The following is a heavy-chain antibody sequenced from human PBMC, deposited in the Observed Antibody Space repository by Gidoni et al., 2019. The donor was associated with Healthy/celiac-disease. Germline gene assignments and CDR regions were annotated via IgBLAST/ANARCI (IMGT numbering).Heavy chain of an antibody. CDR3: AKLLGGHGQYYFDY. Sequence: EVQLLESGGGLVQPGGSLRLSCAASGFTFSGYAFGWVRQAPGKGLAWVSAISGSGGSTYYADSVKGRFTISKDNSKNTLYLQMNSLRAEDTAVYYCAKLLGGHGQYYFDYWGQGTLVTVSS. V-gene: IGHV3-23*01. D-gene: IGHD2-15*01. J-gene: IGHJ4*02. CDR2: ISGSGGST. CDR1: GFTFSGYA.